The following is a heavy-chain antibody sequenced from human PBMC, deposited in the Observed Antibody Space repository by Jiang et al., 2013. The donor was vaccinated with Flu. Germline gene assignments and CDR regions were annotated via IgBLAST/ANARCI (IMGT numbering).Heavy chain of an antibody. Sequence: GPGLVKPSQTLSLTCTVSGGSISSGSYYWSWIRQPAGKGLEWIGRIYTSGSTNYNPSLKSRVTISVDTSKNQFSLKLSSVTAADTAVYYCARCEVAGGGSYSGYYFDYWGQGTLVTVSS. CDR2: IYTSGST. V-gene: IGHV4-61*02. J-gene: IGHJ4*02. D-gene: IGHD1-26*01. CDR1: GGSISSGSYY. CDR3: ARCEVAGGGSYSGYYFDY.